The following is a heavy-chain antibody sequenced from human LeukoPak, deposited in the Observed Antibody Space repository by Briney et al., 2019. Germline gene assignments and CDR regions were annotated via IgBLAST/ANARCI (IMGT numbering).Heavy chain of an antibody. CDR1: GGSINNYY. CDR3: ARGRYCSADICSGGDAFDI. CDR2: IYIRGST. V-gene: IGHV4-4*07. Sequence: LETLSLTCTVSGGSINNYYWCWIWQPARKGLEWIGRIYIRGSTNYNPSLKSRVTMSVDTSKNQFCLKLSSVTAADTAVYYCARGRYCSADICSGGDAFDIWGQGTMVSVSS. D-gene: IGHD2-15*01. J-gene: IGHJ3*02.